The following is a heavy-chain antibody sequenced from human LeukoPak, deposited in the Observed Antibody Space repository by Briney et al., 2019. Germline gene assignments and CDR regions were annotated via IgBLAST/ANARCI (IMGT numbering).Heavy chain of an antibody. D-gene: IGHD3-10*01. CDR3: AKDELPFYYYYYGMDV. V-gene: IGHV3-73*01. Sequence: GGSLKLSCAASGFTFSGSAMHWVRQASGKGLEWVGRIRSKANSYATAYAASVKGRFTISRDDSKNTAYLQMNSLKTEDTAVYYCAKDELPFYYYYYGMDVWGQGTTVTVSS. CDR1: GFTFSGSA. CDR2: IRSKANSYAT. J-gene: IGHJ6*02.